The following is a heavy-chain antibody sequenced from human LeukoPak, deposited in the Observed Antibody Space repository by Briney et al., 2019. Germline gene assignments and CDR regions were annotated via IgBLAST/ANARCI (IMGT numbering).Heavy chain of an antibody. CDR1: GFTFSSYA. V-gene: IGHV3-30*14. D-gene: IGHD3-9*01. J-gene: IGHJ6*02. Sequence: PGGSLRLSCAASGFTFSSYAMHWVRQAPGKGLEWVAVISYDGSNKYYADSVKGRFTISRDNSKNTLYLQMNSLRAEDTAVYYCAREAPYYDILTGYYPGYYGMDVWGQGTTVTVSS. CDR3: AREAPYYDILTGYYPGYYGMDV. CDR2: ISYDGSNK.